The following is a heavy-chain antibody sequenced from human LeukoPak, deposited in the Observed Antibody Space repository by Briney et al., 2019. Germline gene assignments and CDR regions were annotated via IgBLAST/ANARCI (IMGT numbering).Heavy chain of an antibody. D-gene: IGHD3-9*01. J-gene: IGHJ4*02. CDR1: GFTFSSYS. V-gene: IGHV3-23*01. CDR3: AKAPVLRYFDWRSDDFDY. Sequence: GGSLRLSCAASGFTFSSYSMNWVRQAPGKGLEWVSAISGSGGSTYYADSVKGRFTISRDNSKNTLYLQMNSLRAEDTAVYYCAKAPVLRYFDWRSDDFDYWGQGTLVTVSS. CDR2: ISGSGGST.